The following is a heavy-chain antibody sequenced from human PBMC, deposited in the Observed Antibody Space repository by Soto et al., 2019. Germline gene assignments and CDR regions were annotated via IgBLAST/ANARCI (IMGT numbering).Heavy chain of an antibody. CDR1: GFTFSSYS. CDR3: ARDNPDYDYIWGSYRAHDAFDI. J-gene: IGHJ3*02. CDR2: ISSSSSYI. Sequence: GGSLRLSCAASGFTFSSYSMNWVRQAPGKGLEWVSSISSSSSYIYYADSVKGRFTISRGNAKNSLYLQMNSLRAEDAAVYYCARDNPDYDYIWGSYRAHDAFDIWGQGTMVTVSS. D-gene: IGHD3-16*02. V-gene: IGHV3-21*01.